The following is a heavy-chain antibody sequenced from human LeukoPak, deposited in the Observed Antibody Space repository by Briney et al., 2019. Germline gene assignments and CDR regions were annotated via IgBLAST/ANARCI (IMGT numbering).Heavy chain of an antibody. CDR1: GYTFTGYY. CDR2: INPNSGGT. CDR3: ARDSRQRGYSGYDLDY. V-gene: IGHV1-2*02. J-gene: IGHJ4*02. Sequence: ASVEVSCKASGYTFTGYYMHWVRQAPGQGLEWMGWINPNSGGTNYAQKFQGRVTMTRDTSISTAYMELSRLRSDDTAVYYCARDSRQRGYSGYDLDYWGQGTLVTVSS. D-gene: IGHD5-12*01.